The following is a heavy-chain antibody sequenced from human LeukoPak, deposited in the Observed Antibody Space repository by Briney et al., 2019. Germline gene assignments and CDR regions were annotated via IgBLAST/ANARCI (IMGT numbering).Heavy chain of an antibody. V-gene: IGHV3-23*01. CDR2: ISGSGGST. D-gene: IGHD6-13*01. CDR3: AKDGVYSSSWYDFDY. J-gene: IGHJ4*02. CDR1: RFTFSSYA. Sequence: GGSLRLSCAASRFTFSSYAMSWVRLAPGKGLEWVSAISGSGGSTYYADSVKGRFTISRDNSKNTLYLQMNSLRAEDTAVYYCAKDGVYSSSWYDFDYWGQGTLVTVSS.